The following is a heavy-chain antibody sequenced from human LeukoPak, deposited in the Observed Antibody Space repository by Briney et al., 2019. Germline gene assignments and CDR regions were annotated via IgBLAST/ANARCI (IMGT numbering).Heavy chain of an antibody. J-gene: IGHJ6*02. CDR2: IYHSGST. CDR3: AGGSGSYYPPYYYYYGMDV. D-gene: IGHD3-10*01. Sequence: KPSGTLSLTCAVSGGSISSSNWWSWVRQPPGKGLEWIGEIYHSGSTNYNPSLKSRVTISVDKSKNQFSLKLSSVTAADTAVYYCAGGSGSYYPPYYYYYGMDVWGQGTTVTVSS. V-gene: IGHV4-4*02. CDR1: GGSISSSNW.